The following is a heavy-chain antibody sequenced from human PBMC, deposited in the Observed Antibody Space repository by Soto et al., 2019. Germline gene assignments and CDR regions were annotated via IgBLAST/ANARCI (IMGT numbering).Heavy chain of an antibody. CDR2: IYYSGST. CDR3: ARDRDSSGWYPSFFDY. CDR1: GGSISSYY. J-gene: IGHJ4*02. V-gene: IGHV4-59*01. Sequence: QVQLQESGPGLVKPSETLSLTCTVSGGSISSYYWSWIRQPPGKGLEWIGYIYYSGSTNYNPSLKSRVTISVDTSKNQFSLKLSSVTAADTAVYYCARDRDSSGWYPSFFDYWGQGTLVTVSS. D-gene: IGHD6-19*01.